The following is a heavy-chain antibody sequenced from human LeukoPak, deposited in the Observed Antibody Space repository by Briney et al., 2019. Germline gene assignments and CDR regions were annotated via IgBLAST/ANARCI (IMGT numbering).Heavy chain of an antibody. V-gene: IGHV1-46*01. J-gene: IGHJ6*04. CDR2: INPSGGST. CDR1: GYTFTSYY. D-gene: IGHD1-1*01. Sequence: ASVKVSCKASGYTFTSYYMHWVRRAPGQGLEWMGIINPSGGSTSYAQKFQGRVTMTRDTSTSTVYMELSSLRSEDTAVYYCASSERSYYGMDVWGKGTTVTVSS. CDR3: ASSERSYYGMDV.